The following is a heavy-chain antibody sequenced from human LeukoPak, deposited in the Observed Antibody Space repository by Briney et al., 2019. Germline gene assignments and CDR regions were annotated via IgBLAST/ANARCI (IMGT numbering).Heavy chain of an antibody. CDR2: IIPILGIA. CDR1: GYTFTSYG. V-gene: IGHV1-69*04. J-gene: IGHJ6*02. Sequence: GASVKVSCKASGYTFTSYGISWVRQAPGQGLEWMGRIIPILGIANYAQKFQGRVTITADKSTSTAYMELSSLRSEDTAVYYCARDLGYSYGTYYYYYGMDVWGQGTTVTVSS. D-gene: IGHD5-18*01. CDR3: ARDLGYSYGTYYYYYGMDV.